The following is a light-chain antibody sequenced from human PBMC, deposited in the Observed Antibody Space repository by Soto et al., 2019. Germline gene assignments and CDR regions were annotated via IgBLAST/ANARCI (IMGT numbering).Light chain of an antibody. V-gene: IGKV2-28*01. CDR2: LGS. CDR3: MQALQSLT. CDR1: QILLPSNGYNY. J-gene: IGKJ5*01. Sequence: VMTQSPLSLPATPGEPASISCMSSQILLPSNGYNYLDWYLQKPGQSPQLLIYLGSNRSSGVPDRFSASGSGTHFTLKINRVEAEDVGTYYCMQALQSLTFGQGTRLEIK.